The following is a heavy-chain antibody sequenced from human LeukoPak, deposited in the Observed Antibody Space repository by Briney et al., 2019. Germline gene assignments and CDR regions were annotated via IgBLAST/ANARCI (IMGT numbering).Heavy chain of an antibody. V-gene: IGHV3-23*01. J-gene: IGHJ4*02. D-gene: IGHD6-19*01. CDR3: AKDRWDSSGWFSDF. CDR1: GFTLSTQP. CDR2: ISSAGHT. Sequence: GGSLRLSCAGSGFTLSTQPMSWVRQAPGKGLEWVSTISSAGHTHYADSVKGRFTISRDNSKSTLHLQMNSLRGEDTAIYYCAKDRWDSSGWFSDFWGQGALVTVSS.